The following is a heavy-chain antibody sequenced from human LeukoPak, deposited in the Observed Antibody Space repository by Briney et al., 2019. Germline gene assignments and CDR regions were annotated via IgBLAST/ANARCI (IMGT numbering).Heavy chain of an antibody. V-gene: IGHV4-59*01. Sequence: PSETLSLTCTVSGGSISSYYGSWIRQPPGKGLEWIGYIYYSGSTNYNPSLKSRVTISVDTSKNQFSLKLSSVSAADTAVYYCASTGVGYYYYYMDVWGKGTTVTVSS. CDR2: IYYSGST. J-gene: IGHJ6*03. CDR3: ASTGVGYYYYYMDV. D-gene: IGHD1-26*01. CDR1: GGSISSYY.